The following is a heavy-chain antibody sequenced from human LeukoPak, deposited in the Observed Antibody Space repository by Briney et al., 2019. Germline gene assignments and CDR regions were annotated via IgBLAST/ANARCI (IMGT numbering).Heavy chain of an antibody. Sequence: GGSLRLSCAASGFTFSDYAMSWVRQVPRKGLEWVSGVSGAGGRTYYADSVKGRFTISRDNTKNTLYLQMNSLRAEDTAIYYCAKEKQWLVHRRDYFDYWGQGTLVTASS. D-gene: IGHD6-19*01. V-gene: IGHV3-23*01. CDR1: GFTFSDYA. J-gene: IGHJ4*02. CDR2: VSGAGGRT. CDR3: AKEKQWLVHRRDYFDY.